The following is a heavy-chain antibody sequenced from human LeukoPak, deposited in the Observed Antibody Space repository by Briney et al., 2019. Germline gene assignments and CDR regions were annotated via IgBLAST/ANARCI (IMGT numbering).Heavy chain of an antibody. D-gene: IGHD3-10*01. V-gene: IGHV4-34*01. CDR2: INHSGST. J-gene: IGHJ6*03. CDR3: ARLYWGYYGSGSYMDV. CDR1: GGSFSGYY. Sequence: SETLSLTCAVYGGSFSGYYWSWIRQPPGKGLEWIGEINHSGSTNYNPSLKSRVTISVDTSKNQFSLKLNSVTAADTAVYYCARLYWGYYGSGSYMDVWGKGTTVTISS.